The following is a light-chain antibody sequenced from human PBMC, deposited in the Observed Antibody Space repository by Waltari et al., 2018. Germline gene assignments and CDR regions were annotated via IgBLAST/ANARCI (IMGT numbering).Light chain of an antibody. CDR3: TSYTRSNTWV. V-gene: IGLV2-14*01. J-gene: IGLJ3*02. Sequence: QSALTQPASVSGSPGQSITISCTGTSSDIGDYNFVSWYQQFPGKAPKLMIYEVSNRPLGVSNRFSGSKSGNTASLTISGLQAEEEADYYCTSYTRSNTWVFGGGTKVTVL. CDR2: EVS. CDR1: SSDIGDYNF.